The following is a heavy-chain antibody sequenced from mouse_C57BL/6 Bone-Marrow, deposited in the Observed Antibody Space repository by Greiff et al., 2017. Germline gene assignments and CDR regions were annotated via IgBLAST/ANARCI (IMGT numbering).Heavy chain of an antibody. CDR2: INPGSGGT. Sequence: QVQLQQSGAELVRPGTSVKVSCKASGYAFTNYLIEWVKQRPGQGLEWIGVINPGSGGTNYNEKFKGKATLTADKSSSTAYMQLSSLTSEDSAVYFCARRWLGRAYWGQGTLVTVSA. J-gene: IGHJ3*01. CDR1: GYAFTNYL. CDR3: ARRWLGRAY. D-gene: IGHD4-1*01. V-gene: IGHV1-54*01.